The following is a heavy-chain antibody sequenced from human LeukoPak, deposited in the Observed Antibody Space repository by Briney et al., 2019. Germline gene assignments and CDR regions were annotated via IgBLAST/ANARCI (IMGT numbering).Heavy chain of an antibody. V-gene: IGHV3-30*04. CDR2: ISYDGTNK. J-gene: IGHJ6*04. Sequence: GRSLRLSCAASGFTFNNYAFHWVRQAPGKGLEWVAFISYDGTNKYYADSVRGRFTMSRDNSKNTLYLQMNSLRAEDTAVYYCAELGITMIGGVWGKGTTVTISS. D-gene: IGHD3-10*02. CDR1: GFTFNNYA. CDR3: AELGITMIGGV.